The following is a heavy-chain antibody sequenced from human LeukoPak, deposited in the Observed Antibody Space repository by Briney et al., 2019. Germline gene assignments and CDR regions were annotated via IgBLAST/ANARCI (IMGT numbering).Heavy chain of an antibody. J-gene: IGHJ4*02. CDR1: GFIFSDYN. Sequence: RGSLRLSCAASGFIFSDYNMNWVRQAPGKGLEWVSYISSGSSTIYYGDSVKGRFTISRDNAKNSLYLQMNSLTDEDTAVYFCAREPPGNYDSSGYYYAYFDCWGQGTLVTVSS. D-gene: IGHD3-22*01. CDR3: AREPPGNYDSSGYYYAYFDC. CDR2: ISSGSSTI. V-gene: IGHV3-48*02.